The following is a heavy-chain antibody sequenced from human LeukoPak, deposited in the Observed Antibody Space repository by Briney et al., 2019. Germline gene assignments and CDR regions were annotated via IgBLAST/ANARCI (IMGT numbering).Heavy chain of an antibody. Sequence: SETLSLTCTVSGGSINSYYWSWIRQPPGKGLEWIGHMYYSGGTNYNPSLKSRVTISVDTSKNQFSLKLSSVTAADTAVYYCTRRCKDAYTLYCFDYWGQGTLITVSS. J-gene: IGHJ4*02. CDR1: GGSINSYY. V-gene: IGHV4-59*01. CDR3: TRRCKDAYTLYCFDY. CDR2: MYYSGGT. D-gene: IGHD5-24*01.